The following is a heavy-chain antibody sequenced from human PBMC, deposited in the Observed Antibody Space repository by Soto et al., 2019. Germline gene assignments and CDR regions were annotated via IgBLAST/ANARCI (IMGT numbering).Heavy chain of an antibody. CDR1: GFTFSNAW. CDR2: IKSKTEGGTT. Sequence: VGSLRLSCAASGFTFSNAWMSWVRQAPGKGLQWAGRIKSKTEGGTTDYAAPVKGRFTISRDDSKNTLYLQMNSLKTEDTAVYYCTTDDFGDYVLYYYYGMDVWGQGTTVTVSS. CDR3: TTDDFGDYVLYYYYGMDV. J-gene: IGHJ6*02. D-gene: IGHD4-17*01. V-gene: IGHV3-15*01.